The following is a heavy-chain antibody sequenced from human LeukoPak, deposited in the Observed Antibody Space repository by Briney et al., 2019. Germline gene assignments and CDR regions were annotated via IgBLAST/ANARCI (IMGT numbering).Heavy chain of an antibody. CDR3: ARDRGYVMDV. CDR2: INGDGSST. V-gene: IGHV3-74*01. Sequence: GSLRLSCAASGFTFSSYWMHWVRQAPGKGLVWVSRINGDGSSTTYADSVKGRLTISRDNAKNTLYLQMNSLRAEDTAVYYCARDRGYVMDVWGQGTTVTVSS. CDR1: GFTFSSYW. J-gene: IGHJ6*02.